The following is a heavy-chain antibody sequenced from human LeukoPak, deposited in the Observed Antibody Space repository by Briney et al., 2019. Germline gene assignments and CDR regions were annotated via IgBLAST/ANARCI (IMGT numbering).Heavy chain of an antibody. CDR3: ARPTMTALWAFDI. D-gene: IGHD3-22*01. V-gene: IGHV4-31*03. J-gene: IGHJ3*02. CDR2: IYYSGST. CDR1: GGSISSGGYY. Sequence: SETLSLTCTVSGGSISSGGYYWSRIRQHPGKGLEWIGYIYYSGSTYYNPSLKSRVTISVDTSKNQFSLKLSSVTAADTAVYYCARPTMTALWAFDIWGQGTMVTVSS.